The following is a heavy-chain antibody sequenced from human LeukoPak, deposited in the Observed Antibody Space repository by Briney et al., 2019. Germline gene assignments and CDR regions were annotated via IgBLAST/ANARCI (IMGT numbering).Heavy chain of an antibody. CDR2: ISWNGGII. CDR1: GLTFDDYS. Sequence: GRSLRLSCAVSGLTFDDYSMHWVRQPPRKGREWVSGISWNGGIIGYADSVKGRFTISRDNAKNSLYLQMNSLRAEDMALYYCAKDILSWGLNALDIWGQGTTVTVSS. J-gene: IGHJ3*02. V-gene: IGHV3-9*03. D-gene: IGHD3-16*01. CDR3: AKDILSWGLNALDI.